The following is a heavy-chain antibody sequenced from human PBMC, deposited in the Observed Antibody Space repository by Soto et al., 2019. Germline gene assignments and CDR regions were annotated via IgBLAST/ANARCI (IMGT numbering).Heavy chain of an antibody. CDR1: GGSISSSNW. D-gene: IGHD6-13*01. CDR3: ARVGPTAAGNRDYYYYGMDV. V-gene: IGHV4-4*02. J-gene: IGHJ6*02. Sequence: PSETLSLTCAVSGGSISSSNWWSWVRQPPGKGLDWIGEIYHSGSTNYNPSLKSRVTISVDKSKNQFSLKLSSVTAADTAVYYCARVGPTAAGNRDYYYYGMDVRGQGTTVTVSS. CDR2: IYHSGST.